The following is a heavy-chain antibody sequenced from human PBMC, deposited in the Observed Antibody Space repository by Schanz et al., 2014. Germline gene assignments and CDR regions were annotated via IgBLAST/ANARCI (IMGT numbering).Heavy chain of an antibody. Sequence: QVHLVQSGAEVKRPGASVKVSCKASEYSFTSYSMHWVRQAPGQRLEWMGWINTGSGDTKYSQNFQGRVTITRDTSASTAYMELSSLRSDDTAVYYCARSAGRDFWSGYYTRFDYWGRGTLVTVSS. CDR1: EYSFTSYS. J-gene: IGHJ4*02. V-gene: IGHV1-3*04. CDR2: INTGSGDT. D-gene: IGHD3-3*01. CDR3: ARSAGRDFWSGYYTRFDY.